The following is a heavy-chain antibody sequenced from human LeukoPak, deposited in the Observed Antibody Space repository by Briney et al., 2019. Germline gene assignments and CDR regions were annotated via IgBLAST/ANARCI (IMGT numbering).Heavy chain of an antibody. CDR3: ARDAGHQLSRRYYYAMDV. Sequence: PGGSLRLSCAASGFTFSSYAMSWVRQPPGMGLEWIGSMHYSGSTYYNPSLKSRVTISVDTSKNQFSLNLNSVTAADTAVYYCARDAGHQLSRRYYYAMDVWGQGTTVTVSS. CDR2: MHYSGST. D-gene: IGHD2-2*01. CDR1: GFTFSSYA. J-gene: IGHJ6*02. V-gene: IGHV4-39*07.